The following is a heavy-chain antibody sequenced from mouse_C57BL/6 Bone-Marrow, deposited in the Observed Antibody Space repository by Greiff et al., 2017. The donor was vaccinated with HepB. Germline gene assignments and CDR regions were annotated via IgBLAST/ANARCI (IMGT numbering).Heavy chain of an antibody. CDR3: AREDYGSSFYFDY. V-gene: IGHV1-7*01. CDR1: GYTFTSYW. J-gene: IGHJ2*01. Sequence: SGAELAKPGASVKLSCKASGYTFTSYWMHWVKQRPGQGLEWIGYINPSSGYTKYNQKFKDKATLTADKSSSTAYMQLNSLTYEDSAVYYCAREDYGSSFYFDYWGQGTTLTVSS. CDR2: INPSSGYT. D-gene: IGHD1-1*01.